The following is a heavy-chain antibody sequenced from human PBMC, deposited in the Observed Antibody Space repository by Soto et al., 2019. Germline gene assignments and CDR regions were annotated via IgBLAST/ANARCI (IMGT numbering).Heavy chain of an antibody. CDR1: GGTFSSYA. D-gene: IGHD3-22*01. Sequence: QVQLVQSGAEVKKPGSSVKVSCKASGGTFSSYAISWVRQAPGQGLEWMGGIIPIFGTANYAQKFQGRVTITADESTSTAYRELSSLRSEDTAVYYCARDGEGRGYYDSSGYYYRDAFDIWGQGTMVTVSS. CDR2: IIPIFGTA. CDR3: ARDGEGRGYYDSSGYYYRDAFDI. J-gene: IGHJ3*02. V-gene: IGHV1-69*01.